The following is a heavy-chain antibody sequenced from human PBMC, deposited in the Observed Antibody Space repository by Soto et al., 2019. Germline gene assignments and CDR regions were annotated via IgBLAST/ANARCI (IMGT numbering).Heavy chain of an antibody. V-gene: IGHV4-59*01. CDR2: IYFRGTT. J-gene: IGHJ4*02. D-gene: IGHD3-22*01. CDR3: ATMNYYDTSGYPFDY. Sequence: GRGLEWIGYIYFRGTTNYNPSLKSRVTMSADTSKNQFSLKLNSVTAADTAVYYCATMNYYDTSGYPFDYWVQRTLVTVSP.